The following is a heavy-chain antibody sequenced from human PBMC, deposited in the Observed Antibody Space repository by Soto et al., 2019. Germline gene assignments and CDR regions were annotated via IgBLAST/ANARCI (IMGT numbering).Heavy chain of an antibody. CDR1: GFTFSSYS. V-gene: IGHV3-48*01. Sequence: EVQLVESGGGLVQPGGSLRLSCAASGFTFSSYSMNWVRQAPGKGLEWVSYISSGSSIIYYADSVKGRFTISRDNAKNSLYLQMNSLRAEDTAVYYCARGDIGARRGYFDSWGPGTLVTVSS. CDR3: ARGDIGARRGYFDS. J-gene: IGHJ4*02. D-gene: IGHD6-6*01. CDR2: ISSGSSII.